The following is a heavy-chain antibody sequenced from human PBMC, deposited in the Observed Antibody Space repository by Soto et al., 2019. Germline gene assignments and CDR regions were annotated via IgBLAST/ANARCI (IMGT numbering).Heavy chain of an antibody. CDR2: FDPEAGET. V-gene: IGHV1-24*01. Sequence: ASVKVSCKVSGYTLTDLSMHWVRQAPGKGLEWMGGFDPEAGETIYAQKFQGRVTMTEDTSTDTAYMELSSLGSEDTAVYYCATASKTPLIAVAGTLYYGMDVWGQGTTVTVSS. J-gene: IGHJ6*02. D-gene: IGHD6-19*01. CDR1: GYTLTDLS. CDR3: ATASKTPLIAVAGTLYYGMDV.